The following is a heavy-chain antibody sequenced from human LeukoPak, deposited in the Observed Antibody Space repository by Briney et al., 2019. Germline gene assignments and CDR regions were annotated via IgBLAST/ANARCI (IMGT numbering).Heavy chain of an antibody. D-gene: IGHD2-21*02. CDR2: INSEGSSI. J-gene: IGHJ3*02. CDR3: ASGGDFASDGLDI. Sequence: GGALRLSCAASGFTFSRYWMHWVRQVPGKGLVWVSRINSEGSSISYANSVKGRFSISRDNAKNTLFLQMNSLRGDDTAVYFCASGGDFASDGLDIWGQGSMVTVS. CDR1: GFTFSRYW. V-gene: IGHV3-74*01.